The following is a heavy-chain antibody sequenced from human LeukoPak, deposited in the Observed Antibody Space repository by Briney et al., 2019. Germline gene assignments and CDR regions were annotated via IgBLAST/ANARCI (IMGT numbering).Heavy chain of an antibody. CDR1: GYTFTGYY. D-gene: IGHD2-2*01. CDR2: INPNSGGT. J-gene: IGHJ4*02. Sequence: ASVKVSCKASGYTFTGYYMHSVRQAPGQGLEWMGWINPNSGGTNYAQKFQGRVTMTRDTSISTAYMELSRLRSDDTAVYYCARFDSNSDIVVVPAAVFDYWGQGTLVTVSS. V-gene: IGHV1-2*02. CDR3: ARFDSNSDIVVVPAAVFDY.